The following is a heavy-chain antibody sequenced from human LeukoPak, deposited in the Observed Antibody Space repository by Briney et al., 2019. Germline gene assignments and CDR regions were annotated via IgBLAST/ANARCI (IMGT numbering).Heavy chain of an antibody. J-gene: IGHJ4*02. CDR3: ARSPYSSGWLHY. Sequence: PSETLSLTCTVSAYSISSGYYWGWIRQPPGKGLEWIGSIYHSGNTYYNPSLKSRVTISVDTSKNQFSLKLSSVTAADTAVYYCARSPYSSGWLHYWGQGTLVTVSS. V-gene: IGHV4-38-2*02. CDR1: AYSISSGYY. CDR2: IYHSGNT. D-gene: IGHD6-19*01.